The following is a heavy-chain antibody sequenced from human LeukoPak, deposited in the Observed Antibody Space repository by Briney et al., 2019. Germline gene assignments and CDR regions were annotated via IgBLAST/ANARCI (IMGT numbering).Heavy chain of an antibody. V-gene: IGHV3-48*03. CDR3: ARGEVVTASLPDYFYYYMDV. CDR2: ITDSGRTI. J-gene: IGHJ6*03. Sequence: GGSLRLSCAASGFTFSSYEMNWVRQAPGKGLEWVSYITDSGRTIYYADSVKGRFTISRDNAKNSLFLQMNSLRAEDTAVYYCARGEVVTASLPDYFYYYMDVWGKGTTVTISS. D-gene: IGHD2-21*02. CDR1: GFTFSSYE.